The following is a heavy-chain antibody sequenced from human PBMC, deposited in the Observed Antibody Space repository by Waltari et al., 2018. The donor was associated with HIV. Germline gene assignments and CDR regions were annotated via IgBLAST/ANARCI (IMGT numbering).Heavy chain of an antibody. D-gene: IGHD6-19*01. Sequence: EVQLVESGGGLVQPGGSLRLSCAASGFTVSSFWMCGGRQAPGKGLEWVANIKQDGSGKYYVDSVKGRFTISRDNAKNSLYLQMNSLRAEDTAVYYCARDGVAGRGDYYYGMDVWGQGTTVTVSS. CDR1: GFTVSSFW. J-gene: IGHJ6*02. CDR3: ARDGVAGRGDYYYGMDV. CDR2: IKQDGSGK. V-gene: IGHV3-7*01.